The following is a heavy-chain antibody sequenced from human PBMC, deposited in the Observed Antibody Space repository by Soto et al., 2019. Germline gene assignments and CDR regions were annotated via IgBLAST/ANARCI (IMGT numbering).Heavy chain of an antibody. CDR2: IWYDGSNK. Sequence: ESGGGVVQPGRSLRLSCAASGFTFSSYGMHWVRQAPGKGLEWVAVIWYDGSNKYYADSVKGRFTISRDNSKNTLYLQMNSLRAEDTAVYYCARDAGYCSGGSCYSTICYYMDVWGKGTTVTVSS. V-gene: IGHV3-33*01. CDR1: GFTFSSYG. J-gene: IGHJ6*03. D-gene: IGHD2-15*01. CDR3: ARDAGYCSGGSCYSTICYYMDV.